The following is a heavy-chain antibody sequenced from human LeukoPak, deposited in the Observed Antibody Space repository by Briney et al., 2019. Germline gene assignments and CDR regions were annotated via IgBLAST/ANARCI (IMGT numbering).Heavy chain of an antibody. V-gene: IGHV1-18*01. CDR2: ISAYNGNT. D-gene: IGHD6-13*01. CDR1: GYTFTSYG. J-gene: IGHJ5*02. CDR3: SRAAAGTGWFDP. Sequence: ASVKVSCKASGYTFTSYGISWVRQAPGQGLEWMGWISAYNGNTNYAQKLQGRVTMTTDTSTSTAYMELSSLRSEDTAVYYCSRAAAGTGWFDPWGQGTLVTVSS.